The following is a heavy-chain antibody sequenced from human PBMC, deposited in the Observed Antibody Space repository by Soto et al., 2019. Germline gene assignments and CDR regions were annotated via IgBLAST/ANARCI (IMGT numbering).Heavy chain of an antibody. V-gene: IGHV3-30-3*01. D-gene: IGHD6-6*01. J-gene: IGHJ4*02. CDR3: AREWVVAARPGY. CDR2: ISYDGSNK. CDR1: GFTFSSYA. Sequence: QVQLVESGGGVVQPGRSLRLSCAASGFTFSSYAMHWVRQAPGKGLEWVAVISYDGSNKYYADSVKGRFTISRDNSKNTLYLQMNSLRAEDTAVYYCAREWVVAARPGYWGQGTLVTVSS.